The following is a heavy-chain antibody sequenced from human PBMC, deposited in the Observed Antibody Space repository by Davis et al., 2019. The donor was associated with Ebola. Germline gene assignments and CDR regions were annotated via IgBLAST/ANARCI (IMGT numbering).Heavy chain of an antibody. V-gene: IGHV5-51*01. J-gene: IGHJ2*01. Sequence: TSYSPSCQGQVTISADKSISTAYLQWSSLKASDTAMYYCARRVATSFWYFDLWGRGTLVTVSS. D-gene: IGHD5-12*01. CDR3: ARRVATSFWYFDL. CDR2: T.